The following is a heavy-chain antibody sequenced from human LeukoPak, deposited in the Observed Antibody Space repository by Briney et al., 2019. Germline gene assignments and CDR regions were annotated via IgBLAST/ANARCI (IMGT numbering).Heavy chain of an antibody. CDR2: IYYDGSNK. Sequence: PGGSLRLSCAASGFTFSSYGMHWVRQAPGKGLDWVAMIYYDGSNKYYADSVRGRFTISRDNSRNTVYLQMNSLRVEDTAVYFCVRMGGDKGGKTLENWGQGTLVIVSS. CDR1: GFTFSSYG. J-gene: IGHJ4*02. V-gene: IGHV3-33*01. CDR3: VRMGGDKGGKTLEN. D-gene: IGHD4-23*01.